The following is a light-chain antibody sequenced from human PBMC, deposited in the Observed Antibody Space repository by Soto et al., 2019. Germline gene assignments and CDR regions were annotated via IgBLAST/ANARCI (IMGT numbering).Light chain of an antibody. CDR1: QGISSA. V-gene: IGKV1-13*02. J-gene: IGKJ5*01. CDR2: DAS. Sequence: IQMTQSPSSVSASVGDRVTITCRASQGISSALAWYQQKPGKAPKLLIYDASSLESGVPSRFSGSGSGMDFTLTITSLQPEDFATYYCQQANSISITFGQGTRLEIK. CDR3: QQANSISIT.